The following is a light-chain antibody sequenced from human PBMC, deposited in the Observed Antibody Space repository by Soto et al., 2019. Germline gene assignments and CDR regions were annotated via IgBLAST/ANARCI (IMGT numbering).Light chain of an antibody. V-gene: IGLV2-14*03. CDR1: NTDIGGYNY. CDR3: SSYRTYRTLAL. CDR2: DVS. J-gene: IGLJ1*01. Sequence: QSALTQPDSVSGSPGESITISCTGTNTDIGGYNYVSWYQQHPGKAPKLVIYDVSSRPSGVSSRFSGSKSGYTASLTISGLQAEDDAHYYCSSYRTYRTLALLGTGTKVTV.